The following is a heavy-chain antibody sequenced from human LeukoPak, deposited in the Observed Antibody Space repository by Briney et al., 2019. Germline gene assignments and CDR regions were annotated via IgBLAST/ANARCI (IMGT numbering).Heavy chain of an antibody. CDR2: LSGSGGST. J-gene: IGHJ4*02. V-gene: IGHV3-23*01. Sequence: GGSLRLSCAAFGFTFSSYAMSWVRQAPGKGLEWVSTLSGSGGSTYYADSVKGRFTISRDNSKNTLYLQMNSLRAEDTAVYYCAKDLSGAFDYWGQGTLVTVSS. CDR3: AKDLSGAFDY. D-gene: IGHD3-10*01. CDR1: GFTFSSYA.